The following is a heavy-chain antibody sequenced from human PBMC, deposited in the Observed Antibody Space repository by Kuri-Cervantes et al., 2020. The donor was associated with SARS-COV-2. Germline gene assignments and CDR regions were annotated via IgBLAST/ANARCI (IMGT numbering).Heavy chain of an antibody. Sequence: ASVKVSCKASEGTFFSYAISWVRQAPGKGLEWMGGFDPEDGETIYAQKFQGRVTMTEDTSTDTAYMELSRLRYDDTAVYYCVRFSYYDSSRHASDIWGQGTMVTVSS. CDR2: FDPEDGET. V-gene: IGHV1-24*01. D-gene: IGHD3-22*01. J-gene: IGHJ3*02. CDR1: EGTFFSYA. CDR3: VRFSYYDSSRHASDI.